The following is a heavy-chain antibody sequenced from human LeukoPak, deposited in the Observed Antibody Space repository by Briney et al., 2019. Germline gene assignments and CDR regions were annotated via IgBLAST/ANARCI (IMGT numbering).Heavy chain of an antibody. CDR2: IYYSGST. CDR1: GGSISSGGYY. Sequence: SQTLSLTCTVSGGSISSGGYYWSWIRQHPGKGLEWIGYIYYSGSTYYNPSLKSRVTISVDTSKNQFSLKLSSVTAADTAVYYCARVCVSSWYGEDQVDYWGQGTLVTVSS. V-gene: IGHV4-31*03. J-gene: IGHJ4*02. CDR3: ARVCVSSWYGEDQVDY. D-gene: IGHD6-13*01.